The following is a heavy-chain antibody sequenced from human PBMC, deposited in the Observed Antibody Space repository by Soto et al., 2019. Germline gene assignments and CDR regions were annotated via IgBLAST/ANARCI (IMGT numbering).Heavy chain of an antibody. CDR2: ILPILGTT. Sequence: QVQLVQSGAEVKKPGSSVKVSCQASGDTFDKHAISWVRQAPGQGLEWMGVILPILGTTHYAQKFQGRVTITAHEPTGTGYMELSSLRSEDAAVYFCARSRSRSYYFYRMDVWGQGTTVTVSS. CDR1: GDTFDKHA. CDR3: ARSRSRSYYFYRMDV. V-gene: IGHV1-69*12. J-gene: IGHJ6*02. D-gene: IGHD3-10*01.